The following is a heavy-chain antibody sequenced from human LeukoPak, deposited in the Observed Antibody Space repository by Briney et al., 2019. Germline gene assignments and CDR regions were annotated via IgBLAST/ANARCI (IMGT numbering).Heavy chain of an antibody. Sequence: PGGSLRLSCAASGFIFSSYWMHWVRHAPGKGLAWVSRINTDGSSTSYADSVKGRFTISRDNAKNTLYLQMNSLRAEDTAVYYCARVENSRGYYYYMDVWGKGTTVTISS. V-gene: IGHV3-74*01. D-gene: IGHD6-6*01. J-gene: IGHJ6*03. CDR3: ARVENSRGYYYYMDV. CDR1: GFIFSSYW. CDR2: INTDGSST.